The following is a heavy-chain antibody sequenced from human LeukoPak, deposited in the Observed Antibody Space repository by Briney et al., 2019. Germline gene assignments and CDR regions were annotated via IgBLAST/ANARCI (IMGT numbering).Heavy chain of an antibody. Sequence: SETLSLTCAVSGGSISSSNWWSWVRQPPGKGLEWIGEIYHSGSTNYNPSLKSRVTISVDTSKNQFSLKLSSVTAADTAVYYCAREVCGGDCYYYYYYYMDVWGKGTTVTISS. CDR1: GGSISSSNW. J-gene: IGHJ6*03. CDR2: IYHSGST. CDR3: AREVCGGDCYYYYYYYMDV. D-gene: IGHD2-21*02. V-gene: IGHV4-4*02.